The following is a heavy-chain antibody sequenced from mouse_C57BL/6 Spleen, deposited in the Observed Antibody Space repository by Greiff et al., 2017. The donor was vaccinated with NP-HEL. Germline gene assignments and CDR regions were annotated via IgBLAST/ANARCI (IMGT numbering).Heavy chain of an antibody. CDR3: ARGGITTVVEDFDV. D-gene: IGHD1-1*01. Sequence: QVQLKESGAELVKPGASVKISCKASGYAFSSYWMNWVKQRPGKGLEWIGQIYPGDGDTNYNGKFKGKATLTADKSSSTAYMQLSSLTSEDSAVYFCARGGITTVVEDFDVWGTGTTVTVSS. J-gene: IGHJ1*03. CDR2: IYPGDGDT. V-gene: IGHV1-80*01. CDR1: GYAFSSYW.